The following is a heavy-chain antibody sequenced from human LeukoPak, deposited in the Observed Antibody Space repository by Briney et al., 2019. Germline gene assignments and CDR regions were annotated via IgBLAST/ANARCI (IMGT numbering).Heavy chain of an antibody. J-gene: IGHJ5*02. CDR3: ARLEQLVLNWFDP. CDR1: GGSFSGYY. Sequence: SETLSLTCAVYGGSFSGYYWSWIRQPPGKGLEWIGEINHSGSTNYNPSLKSRVTISVDTTKNQFSLKLSSVTAADTAVYYCARLEQLVLNWFDPWGQGTLVTVSS. V-gene: IGHV4-34*01. CDR2: INHSGST. D-gene: IGHD6-13*01.